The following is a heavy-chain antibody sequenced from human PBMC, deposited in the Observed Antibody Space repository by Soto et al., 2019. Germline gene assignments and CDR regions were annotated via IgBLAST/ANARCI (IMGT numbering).Heavy chain of an antibody. CDR3: ARDIAVRGVIITENWFDP. D-gene: IGHD3-10*01. CDR2: IYYSGST. Sequence: SETLSLTCTVSGGSISSGGYYWSWIRQHPGKGLEWIGYIYYSGSTYYNPSLKSRVTISVDTSKNQFSLKLSSVTAADTAVYYCARDIAVRGVIITENWFDPWGQGTLVTVSS. V-gene: IGHV4-31*03. J-gene: IGHJ5*02. CDR1: GGSISSGGYY.